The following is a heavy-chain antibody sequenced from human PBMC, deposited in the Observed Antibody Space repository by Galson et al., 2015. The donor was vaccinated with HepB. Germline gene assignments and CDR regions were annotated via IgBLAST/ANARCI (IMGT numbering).Heavy chain of an antibody. J-gene: IGHJ6*03. D-gene: IGHD4-17*01. CDR1: GYTFTGYY. CDR3: ARCPLDGDDYYYYYMDV. V-gene: IGHV1-2*02. Sequence: SVKVSCKASGYTFTGYYMHWVRQAPGQGLEWMGWINPNSGGTNYAQKFQGRVTMTRDTSISTAYMELSRLRSDDTAVYYCARCPLDGDDYYYYYMDVWGKGTTVTVSS. CDR2: INPNSGGT.